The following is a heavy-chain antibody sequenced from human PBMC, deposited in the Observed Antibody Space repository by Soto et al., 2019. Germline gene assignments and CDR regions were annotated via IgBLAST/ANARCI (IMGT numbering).Heavy chain of an antibody. CDR2: IYYSKIT. CDR1: GGSLRTADFY. D-gene: IGHD1-1*01. J-gene: IGHJ6*02. V-gene: IGHV4-30-4*01. CDR3: ARADGTPYFSMDV. Sequence: LSLTCTVSGGSLRTADFYWSWIRQPPGKGLEWIGYIYYSKITFYXPSLKGRVFISIDTSKNQFSLKLSSVSAADTAVYYCARADGTPYFSMDVWGQGITVTVS.